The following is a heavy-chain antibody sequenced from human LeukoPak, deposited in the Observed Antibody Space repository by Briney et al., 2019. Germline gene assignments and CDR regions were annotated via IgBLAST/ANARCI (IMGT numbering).Heavy chain of an antibody. J-gene: IGHJ4*02. CDR3: ARGSGPSPPPDY. CDR1: GYTFTSYA. V-gene: IGHV3-30-3*01. CDR2: ISYDGSNK. D-gene: IGHD1-14*01. Sequence: SCKASGYTFTSYAIHWVHQAPGKGLEWVAVISYDGSNKYYADSVKGRFTISRDNSKNTLYLQMNSLRAEDTAVYYCARGSGPSPPPDYWGQGTLVTVSS.